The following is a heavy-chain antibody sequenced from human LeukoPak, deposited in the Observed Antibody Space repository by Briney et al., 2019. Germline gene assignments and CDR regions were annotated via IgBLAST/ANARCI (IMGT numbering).Heavy chain of an antibody. D-gene: IGHD3-16*01. J-gene: IGHJ4*02. CDR3: GRAFPPLRTSSAGDL. CDR1: GFTFSDYD. V-gene: IGHV3-21*06. CDR2: ISGRSSHT. Sequence: GGSLRLSCSASGFTFSDYDMNWIRQAPGKGLEWISAISGRSSHTYYGDSVKGRFSISRDNAKNLLYLQMNGLGAEDTAVYYCGRAFPPLRTSSAGDLWGQGTLVTGSS.